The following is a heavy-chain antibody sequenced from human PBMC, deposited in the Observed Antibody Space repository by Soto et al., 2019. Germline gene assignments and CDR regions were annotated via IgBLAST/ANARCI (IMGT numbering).Heavy chain of an antibody. CDR3: ARVSRGPIEN. CDR1: GGSFSDYT. V-gene: IGHV1-69*01. J-gene: IGHJ4*02. CDR2: VIPIFQTP. Sequence: QAQLVQSGAEVKKPGSSVKVSCKASGGSFSDYTINWVRQAPGQGLEWMGGVIPIFQTPTYAQNFQGRVTITADESTSTASMGLNSLTSGDTAVYYCARVSRGPIENWGQGTLVTVSS. D-gene: IGHD3-10*01.